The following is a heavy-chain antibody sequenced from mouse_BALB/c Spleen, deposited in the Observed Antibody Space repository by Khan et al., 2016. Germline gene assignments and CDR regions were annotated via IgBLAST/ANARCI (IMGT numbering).Heavy chain of an antibody. Sequence: QVQLQQSGAELVRPGSSVKISCKASGYAFSGYWMNWVKQRPGQGLEWIGQIYTGDGDTNYNGKFTGKATLTADKSSSTAYMQLSSLTSEDSAVYFCARGTPFASWGQGTLVTVSA. CDR1: GYAFSGYW. J-gene: IGHJ3*01. D-gene: IGHD2-14*01. CDR2: IYTGDGDT. CDR3: ARGTPFAS. V-gene: IGHV1-80*01.